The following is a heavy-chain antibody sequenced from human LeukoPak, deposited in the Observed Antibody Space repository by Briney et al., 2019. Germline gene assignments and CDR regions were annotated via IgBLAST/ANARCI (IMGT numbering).Heavy chain of an antibody. V-gene: IGHV4-39*07. CDR2: IYYSGST. J-gene: IGHJ6*03. Sequence: SETLSLTCTVSGGSISSSSYYWGWIRQPPGKGLEWIGSIYYSGSTYYNPSLKSRVTISVDTSKNQFSLKLSSVTAADTAVYYCARQILYGYSTSKEFNSDHYYYYSYMGVWGKGTAVTISS. CDR3: ARQILYGYSTSKEFNSDHYYYYSYMGV. D-gene: IGHD6-13*01. CDR1: GGSISSSSYY.